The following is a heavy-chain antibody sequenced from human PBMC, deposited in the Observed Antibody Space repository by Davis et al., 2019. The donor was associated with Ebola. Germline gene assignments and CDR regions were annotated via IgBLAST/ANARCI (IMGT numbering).Heavy chain of an antibody. V-gene: IGHV4-39*01. CDR1: GGSISSSSYY. D-gene: IGHD2-2*01. Sequence: PGGSLRLSCTVSGGSISSSSYYWGWIRQPPGKGLEWIGSIYYSGSTYYNPSLKSRVTISVDTSKNQFSLKLSSVTAADTAVYYCARGLLSRYGDYGDYWGQGTLVTVSS. J-gene: IGHJ4*02. CDR2: IYYSGST. CDR3: ARGLLSRYGDYGDY.